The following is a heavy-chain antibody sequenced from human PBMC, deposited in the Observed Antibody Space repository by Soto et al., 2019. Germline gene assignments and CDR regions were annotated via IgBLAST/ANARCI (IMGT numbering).Heavy chain of an antibody. CDR2: IYHSGTT. CDR3: ARVSANQLLGWFDP. Sequence: QVQLQESGPGLVKPSQTLSLTCTVSGGSISSGGYYWSWSRQHPGKGLEWIGYIYHSGTTYYNPSRKSRVTMSVDTAKNQLSLALTSVTAADTGVYYLARVSANQLLGWFDPWGQGTLVTVS. J-gene: IGHJ5*02. V-gene: IGHV4-31*03. CDR1: GGSISSGGYY. D-gene: IGHD2-2*01.